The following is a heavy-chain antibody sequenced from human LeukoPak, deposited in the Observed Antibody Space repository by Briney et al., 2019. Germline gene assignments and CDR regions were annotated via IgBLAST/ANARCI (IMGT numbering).Heavy chain of an antibody. CDR2: IYYSGST. V-gene: IGHV4-59*01. Sequence: SETLSLTCTVSGGSLSSYYWSWIRQPPGKGLEWSGYIYYSGSTNYNPSLKRRGTISVDTSKKQFSLKVSSVTAADTAVYYCARVGGLHGYCSSTSCSPIFYFDYWGQGTLVTVSS. CDR1: GGSLSSYY. D-gene: IGHD2-2*01. J-gene: IGHJ4*02. CDR3: ARVGGLHGYCSSTSCSPIFYFDY.